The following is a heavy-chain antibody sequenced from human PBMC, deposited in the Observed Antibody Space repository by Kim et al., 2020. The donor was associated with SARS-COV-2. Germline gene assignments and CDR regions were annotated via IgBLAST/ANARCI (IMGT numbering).Heavy chain of an antibody. Sequence: GGSLRLSCAASGFTFSSHGIAWVRQAPGKGLEWVSGIGDKSGRTYNADSVKDRFIVSRDNSERMMQMQMNSLRLEDTAVYYCVRGRGGPTVVTPNRNWYFDLWGRGTLVTVSS. CDR1: GFTFSSHG. J-gene: IGHJ2*01. CDR2: IGDKSGRT. D-gene: IGHD4-17*01. CDR3: VRGRGGPTVVTPNRNWYFDL. V-gene: IGHV3-23*01.